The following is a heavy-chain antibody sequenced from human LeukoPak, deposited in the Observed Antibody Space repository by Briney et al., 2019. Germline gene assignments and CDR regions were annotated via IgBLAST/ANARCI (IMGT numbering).Heavy chain of an antibody. CDR3: ARLGKDYDILTGYYIVDY. D-gene: IGHD3-9*01. V-gene: IGHV4-59*08. Sequence: SETLSLTCTVSGGSISSYYWSWIRQPPGKGLEWIGYIYYSGSTNYNPSLKSRVTISEDTSKNQFSLKLSSVTAADTAVYYCARLGKDYDILTGYYIVDYWGQGTLVTVSS. CDR2: IYYSGST. CDR1: GGSISSYY. J-gene: IGHJ4*02.